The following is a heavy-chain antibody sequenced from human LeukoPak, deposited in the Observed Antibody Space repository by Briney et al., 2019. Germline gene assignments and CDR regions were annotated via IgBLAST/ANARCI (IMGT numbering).Heavy chain of an antibody. CDR2: ISGSGDNT. D-gene: IGHD3-22*01. Sequence: GGSLRLSCAASGFTFSSYAMSWVRQAPGKGLGWVSGISGSGDNTYYADSVKGRFTISRDNSKNTLYVQVNSLGTEDTAAYYCAKGSYYASSGSFYFDYWGQGTLVTVSS. CDR1: GFTFSSYA. V-gene: IGHV3-23*01. J-gene: IGHJ4*02. CDR3: AKGSYYASSGSFYFDY.